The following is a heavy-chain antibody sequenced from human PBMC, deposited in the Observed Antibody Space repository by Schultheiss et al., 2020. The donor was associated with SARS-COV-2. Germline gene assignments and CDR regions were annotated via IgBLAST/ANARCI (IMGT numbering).Heavy chain of an antibody. J-gene: IGHJ4*02. CDR1: GFTFSSYG. CDR3: ARPGGSSSWTPNPFDY. D-gene: IGHD6-13*01. CDR2: ISGSGGST. V-gene: IGHV3-NL1*01. Sequence: GGSLRLSCAASGFTFSSYGMHWVRQAPGKGLEWVSAISGSGGSTYYADSVKGRFTISRDNSKNTLYLQMNSLRAEDTAVYYCARPGGSSSWTPNPFDYWGQGTLVTVSS.